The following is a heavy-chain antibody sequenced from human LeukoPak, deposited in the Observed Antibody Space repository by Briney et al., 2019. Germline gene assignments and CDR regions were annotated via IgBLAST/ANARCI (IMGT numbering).Heavy chain of an antibody. Sequence: GESLRLSCAASRFAFGSYALHWVSQARGKGLEWVALISYDGTNEYYADSVKGRFTISRDNSKNTLYLQMNSLRAEDTALYYCAREADNNKWYRFQHWGQGTLVTVSS. CDR2: ISYDGTNE. V-gene: IGHV3-30-3*01. J-gene: IGHJ1*01. D-gene: IGHD2-2*01. CDR1: RFAFGSYA. CDR3: AREADNNKWYRFQH.